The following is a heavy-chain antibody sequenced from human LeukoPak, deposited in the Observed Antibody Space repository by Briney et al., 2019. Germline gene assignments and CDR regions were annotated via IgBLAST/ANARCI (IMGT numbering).Heavy chain of an antibody. J-gene: IGHJ4*02. V-gene: IGHV3-21*01. Sequence: GGSLRLSCAASGFTFSSYSMNWVRQAPGKGLEWVASISTGSSDIKYADSVKGRFTISRDNAKKSLYLQMNSLRAEDTAVYYCARDRRLTTVTTPLENWGQGTLVTVSS. D-gene: IGHD4-17*01. CDR3: ARDRRLTTVTTPLEN. CDR2: ISTGSSDI. CDR1: GFTFSSYS.